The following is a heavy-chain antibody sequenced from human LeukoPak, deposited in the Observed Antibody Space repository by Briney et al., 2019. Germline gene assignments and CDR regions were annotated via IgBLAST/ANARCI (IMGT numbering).Heavy chain of an antibody. CDR3: TRHGAAAGTGTDY. V-gene: IGHV3-15*01. Sequence: PGGSLRLSCAASGFTFSNAWMSWVRQAPGKGLEWVGRIKSKADGGTTDYAAPVKGRFTISRDDSKNTAYLQMNSLKTEDTAVYYCTRHGAAAGTGTDYWGQGTLVTVSS. J-gene: IGHJ4*02. CDR2: IKSKADGGTT. CDR1: GFTFSNAW. D-gene: IGHD6-13*01.